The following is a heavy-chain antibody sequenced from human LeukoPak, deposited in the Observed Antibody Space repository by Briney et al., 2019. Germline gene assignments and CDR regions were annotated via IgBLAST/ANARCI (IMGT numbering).Heavy chain of an antibody. V-gene: IGHV1-69*06. J-gene: IGHJ6*04. CDR1: GGTFSSYA. CDR3: ARDLEQQLVRPDYYYGMDV. D-gene: IGHD6-13*01. Sequence: ASVKVSCKASGGTFSSYAISWVRQAPGQGLEWMGGINPIFGTANYAQKFQGRVTITADKSTSTAYMVLSSPRSEDTAVYYCARDLEQQLVRPDYYYGMDVWGKGTTVTVSS. CDR2: INPIFGTA.